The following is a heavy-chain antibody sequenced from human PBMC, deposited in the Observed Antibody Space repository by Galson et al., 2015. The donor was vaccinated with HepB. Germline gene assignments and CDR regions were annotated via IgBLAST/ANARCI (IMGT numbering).Heavy chain of an antibody. Sequence: QSGAEVKKPGESLKISCKGSGYTFTGYYMHWVRQAPGQGLEWMGRINPDSGGTNYAQKFQGRVTMTRDTSISTAYMELSRLRSDDTAVYYCARDPKGYGGTDYWGQGTLVTVSS. CDR3: ARDPKGYGGTDY. CDR1: GYTFTGYY. V-gene: IGHV1-2*06. J-gene: IGHJ4*02. CDR2: INPDSGGT. D-gene: IGHD5-12*01.